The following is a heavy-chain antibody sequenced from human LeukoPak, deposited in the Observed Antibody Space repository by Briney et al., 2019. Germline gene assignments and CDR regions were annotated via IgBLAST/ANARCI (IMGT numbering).Heavy chain of an antibody. J-gene: IGHJ5*02. D-gene: IGHD2-2*01. CDR2: IYYTGNT. CDR1: GGSLSRSHFY. V-gene: IGHV4-39*01. CDR3: ARQNDCTGASCYAGIDP. Sequence: PSETLSLTCNVSGGSLSRSHFYWSWIRQPPGKGLEWIGSIYYTGNTFYNPSLKSRISISVDTSKNQFSLTLNSMTASDTAVYYCARQNDCTGASCYAGIDPSGQGILVSASS.